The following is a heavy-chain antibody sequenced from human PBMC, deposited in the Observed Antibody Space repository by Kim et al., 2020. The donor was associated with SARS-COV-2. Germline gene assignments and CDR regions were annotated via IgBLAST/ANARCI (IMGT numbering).Heavy chain of an antibody. CDR1: GYTFRTYG. V-gene: IGHV7-4-1*02. CDR2: INTNTGKP. CDR3: ARARRAAVGEASF. Sequence: ASVKVSCKTSGYTFRTYGLNWVRQAPGQGLEWLGWINTNTGKPTYAPGFGGRIVFSVDISASTAYLEISMLKFEDTAVYYCARARRAAVGEASFWGLGTLVTVSS. D-gene: IGHD6-13*01. J-gene: IGHJ1*01.